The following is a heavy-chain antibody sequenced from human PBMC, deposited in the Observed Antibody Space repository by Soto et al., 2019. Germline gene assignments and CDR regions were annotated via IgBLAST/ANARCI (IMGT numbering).Heavy chain of an antibody. CDR1: GGSISSGGFY. J-gene: IGHJ5*02. CDR3: ARSGVFGIVITSHWFDP. CDR2: IYSSGST. D-gene: IGHD3-3*01. Sequence: SETLSLTCTVSGGSISSGGFYWSWIRQQPGKGLEWIGYIYSSGSTYYNPSLKSRLTFSLDTSNNQFSLKLSSLTAADTAVYYCARSGVFGIVITSHWFDPWGQGTLVTVSS. V-gene: IGHV4-31*03.